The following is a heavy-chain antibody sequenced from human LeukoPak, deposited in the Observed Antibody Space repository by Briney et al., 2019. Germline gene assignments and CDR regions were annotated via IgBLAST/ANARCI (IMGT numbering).Heavy chain of an antibody. J-gene: IGHJ6*03. Sequence: SETLSLTCTVSGGSISSSSYYWGWIRQPPGKGLEWIGEINHSGSTNYNPSLKSRVTISVDTSRNQFSLKLSSVTAADTAVYYCARVMVDYYYYYYMDVWGKGTTVTVSS. CDR3: ARVMVDYYYYYYMDV. CDR2: INHSGST. V-gene: IGHV4-39*07. D-gene: IGHD2-8*01. CDR1: GGSISSSSYY.